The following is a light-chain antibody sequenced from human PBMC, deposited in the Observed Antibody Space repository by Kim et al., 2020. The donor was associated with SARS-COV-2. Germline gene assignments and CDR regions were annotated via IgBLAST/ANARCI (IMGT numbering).Light chain of an antibody. CDR2: WAS. Sequence: ATINCKSSQSVLYSSNNKNYLAWYQQKPGQPPKLLIYWASTRESGVPDRFSGSGSGTDFTLTISSLQAEDVAVYYCQQYYTFPPTFGQGTKVDIK. V-gene: IGKV4-1*01. CDR3: QQYYTFPPT. J-gene: IGKJ1*01. CDR1: QSVLYSSNNKNY.